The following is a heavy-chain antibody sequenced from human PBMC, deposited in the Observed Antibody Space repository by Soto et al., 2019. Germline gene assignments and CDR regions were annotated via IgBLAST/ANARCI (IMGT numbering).Heavy chain of an antibody. Sequence: QLQLQESGSGLVKPSQTLSLTCAVSGGSISSGGYSWSWIRQPPGKGLAWIGYIYHSGSTYYNPSLKSRVTISVDRSKNQFSLKMSSVTAADTAVYYCARGGYCSSTSCYSDAFDIWGQGTMVTVSS. J-gene: IGHJ3*02. V-gene: IGHV4-30-2*01. CDR3: ARGGYCSSTSCYSDAFDI. CDR1: GGSISSGGYS. CDR2: IYHSGST. D-gene: IGHD2-2*01.